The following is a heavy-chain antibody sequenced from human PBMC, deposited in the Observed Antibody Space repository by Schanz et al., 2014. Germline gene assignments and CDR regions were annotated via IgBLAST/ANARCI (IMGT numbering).Heavy chain of an antibody. D-gene: IGHD3-16*01. J-gene: IGHJ4*02. CDR1: GFTFSSYT. CDR3: ARGTPFLCDY. CDR2: ISSTSTYL. Sequence: EVQLVEPGGGLVKPGDSLRLSCAASGFTFSSYTMKWVRQAPGKGLEWVSSISSTSTYLYYADSVKGRFTISRDSARTSLYLQMSSLRAEDTAVYYCARGTPFLCDYWGQGTLVTVSS. V-gene: IGHV3-21*01.